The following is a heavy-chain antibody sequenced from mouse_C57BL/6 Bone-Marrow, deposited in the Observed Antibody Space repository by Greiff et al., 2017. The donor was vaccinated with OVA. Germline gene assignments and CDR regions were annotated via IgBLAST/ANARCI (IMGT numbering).Heavy chain of an antibody. CDR1: GYSITSGYY. D-gene: IGHD4-1*01. Sequence: DVQLQESGPGLVKPSQSLSLTCSVTGYSITSGYYWNWIRQFPGNKLEWMGYISYDGSNNYNPSLKNRISITRDTSKNQFFLKLNSVTTEDTATYYCAMVTGTGRYYFDYWGQGTTLTVSS. CDR3: AMVTGTGRYYFDY. J-gene: IGHJ2*01. V-gene: IGHV3-6*01. CDR2: ISYDGSN.